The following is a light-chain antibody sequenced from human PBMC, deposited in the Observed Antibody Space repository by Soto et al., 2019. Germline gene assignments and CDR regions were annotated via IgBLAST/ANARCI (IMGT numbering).Light chain of an antibody. CDR1: QSISNY. Sequence: DIQMTQSPSSLSASVGDRVTITCRASQSISNYLNWYQQKPGTAPKFLMYATSSLQGGVPSRFSGSGSGTDFFLTISSLQPEDFATYYCQQSYSTPYTFGQGTKLEIK. CDR2: ATS. V-gene: IGKV1-39*01. J-gene: IGKJ2*01. CDR3: QQSYSTPYT.